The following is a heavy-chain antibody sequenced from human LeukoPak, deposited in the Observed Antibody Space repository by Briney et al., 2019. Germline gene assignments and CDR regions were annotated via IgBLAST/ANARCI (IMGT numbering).Heavy chain of an antibody. CDR3: AKDLTFGSGYYYEDRGLNDY. CDR1: GFTFSSYA. V-gene: IGHV3-23*01. J-gene: IGHJ4*02. CDR2: ISGSGGST. Sequence: GGSLRLSCAASGFTFSSYAMSWVRQAPGKGLEWVSAISGSGGSTYYADSVKGRFTISRDNSKNTLYLQMNSLRAEDTAVYYCAKDLTFGSGYYYEDRGLNDYWGQGTLVTVSS. D-gene: IGHD3-22*01.